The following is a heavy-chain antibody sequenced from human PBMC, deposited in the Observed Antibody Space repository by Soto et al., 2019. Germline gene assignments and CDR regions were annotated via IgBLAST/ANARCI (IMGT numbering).Heavy chain of an antibody. V-gene: IGHV3-30*04. CDR3: ARTSSIAARDYYGMDV. CDR1: GFTFSSYT. CDR2: ISYDGSNK. Sequence: GGSLRLSCAASGFTFSSYTMHWVRQAPGKGLEWVAVISYDGSNKYYADSVKGRFTISRDNSKNTLYLQMNSLRAEDTAVYYCARTSSIAARDYYGMDVWGQGTTVTVSS. D-gene: IGHD6-6*01. J-gene: IGHJ6*02.